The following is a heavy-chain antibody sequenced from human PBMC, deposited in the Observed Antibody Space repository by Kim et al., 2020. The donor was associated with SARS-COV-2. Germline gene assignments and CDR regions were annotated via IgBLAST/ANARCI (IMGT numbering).Heavy chain of an antibody. CDR2: INAGNGNT. CDR1: GYTFTTYA. Sequence: ASVKVSCKASGYTFTTYAMHWVRQAPGQRLEWMGWINAGNGNTKYSQRFQGRVTITRDTSASTAYMELSSLRSEDTAVYYCARGRGTIFGVIILGYFDYWLQGSLVTVSS. J-gene: IGHJ4*02. CDR3: ARGRGTIFGVIILGYFDY. D-gene: IGHD3-3*01. V-gene: IGHV1-3*01.